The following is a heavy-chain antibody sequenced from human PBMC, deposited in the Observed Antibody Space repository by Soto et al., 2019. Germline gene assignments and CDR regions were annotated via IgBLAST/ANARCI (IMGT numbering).Heavy chain of an antibody. Sequence: QVQLVQSAAEVKKPGASVKVSCKASGYTFTSYYMHWVRQAPGQGLEWMGIINPSGGSTSYAQKFQGRVTMTRDTSTSTVYMELSSLRSEDTAVYYCARLGGLGYCSGGSCPTTDYWGQGTLVTVSS. CDR2: INPSGGST. CDR3: ARLGGLGYCSGGSCPTTDY. J-gene: IGHJ4*02. D-gene: IGHD2-15*01. CDR1: GYTFTSYY. V-gene: IGHV1-46*03.